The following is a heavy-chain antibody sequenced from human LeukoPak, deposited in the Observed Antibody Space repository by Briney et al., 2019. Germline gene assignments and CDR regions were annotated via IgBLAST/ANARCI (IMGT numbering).Heavy chain of an antibody. Sequence: SETLSLTCAVYGGSFSGYYWSWIRQPPGKGLEWIGEINHSGGTNYNPSLKSRVTISVDTSKNQFSLKLSSVTAADTAVYYCARAWYYYDSSGYYPFDYWGQGTLVTASS. CDR3: ARAWYYYDSSGYYPFDY. CDR1: GGSFSGYY. V-gene: IGHV4-34*01. CDR2: INHSGGT. D-gene: IGHD3-22*01. J-gene: IGHJ4*02.